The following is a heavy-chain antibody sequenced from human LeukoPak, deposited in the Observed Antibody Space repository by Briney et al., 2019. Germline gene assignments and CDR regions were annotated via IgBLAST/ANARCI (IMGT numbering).Heavy chain of an antibody. V-gene: IGHV3-21*01. D-gene: IGHD2-15*01. CDR1: GFTFSIYS. CDR3: ARDSREYCSGGSCYFY. J-gene: IGHJ4*02. Sequence: PGGSLRLSCAASGFTFSIYSMNWVRQAPGKGLEWVSSISSSSSYIYYADSVKGRFTISRDNAKNSLYLQMNSLRAEDTAVYYCARDSREYCSGGSCYFYWGQGTLVTVSS. CDR2: ISSSSSYI.